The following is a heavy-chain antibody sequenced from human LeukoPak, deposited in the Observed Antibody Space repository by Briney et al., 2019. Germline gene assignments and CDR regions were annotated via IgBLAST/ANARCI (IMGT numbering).Heavy chain of an antibody. CDR1: GFTFSSYG. V-gene: IGHV3-30*18. Sequence: GRSLRLSCAASGFTFSSYGMHWVRQAPGKGLEWVAVISYDGSNKYYADSVKGRFTISRDNSKNTLYLQMNSLRAEDTAVYYCAKEAVRSSIAVAGTRYFQHWGQGTLVTVSS. D-gene: IGHD6-13*01. J-gene: IGHJ1*01. CDR2: ISYDGSNK. CDR3: AKEAVRSSIAVAGTRYFQH.